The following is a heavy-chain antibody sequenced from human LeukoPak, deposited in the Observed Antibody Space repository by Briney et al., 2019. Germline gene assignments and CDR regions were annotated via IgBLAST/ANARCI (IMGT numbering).Heavy chain of an antibody. V-gene: IGHV1-69*05. J-gene: IGHJ5*02. CDR3: ARDRDTAMVLGKINWFDP. Sequence: SVKVSCKASGGTFSSYAISWVRQASGQGLEWMGGIIPIFGTANYAQKFQGRVTITTDESTSTAYMELSSLRSEDTAVYYCARDRDTAMVLGKINWFDPWGQGTLVTVSS. CDR2: IIPIFGTA. D-gene: IGHD5-18*01. CDR1: GGTFSSYA.